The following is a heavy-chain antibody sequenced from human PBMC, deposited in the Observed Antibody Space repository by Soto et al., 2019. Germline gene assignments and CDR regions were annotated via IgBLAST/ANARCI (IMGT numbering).Heavy chain of an antibody. CDR2: ISSSSSTI. V-gene: IGHV3-48*01. J-gene: IGHJ4*02. CDR3: LKASVPFYGPDSFDH. Sequence: GGSVRQCFVYSEFAYRSYRRNWERQAPGKGLEWVSYISSSSSTIYYADSVKGRFTISRDHSQNTLFLQMNSLRIEDTAVYYFLKASVPFYGPDSFDHWGQGTLVTVSS. D-gene: IGHD3-10*01. CDR1: EFAYRSYR.